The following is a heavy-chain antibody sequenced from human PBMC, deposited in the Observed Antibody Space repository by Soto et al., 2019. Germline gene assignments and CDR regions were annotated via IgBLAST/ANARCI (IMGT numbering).Heavy chain of an antibody. V-gene: IGHV3-74*01. J-gene: IGHJ6*03. D-gene: IGHD2-15*01. Sequence: GGSLRLSCAASGFTFSSYWMHWVRQAPGKGLVWVSRINSDGSSTSYADSVKGRFTISRDNAKNTLYLQMNSLRAEDTAVYYCARDLTYCSGGSCYSSQEYMDVWGKGTTVTVSS. CDR3: ARDLTYCSGGSCYSSQEYMDV. CDR1: GFTFSSYW. CDR2: INSDGSST.